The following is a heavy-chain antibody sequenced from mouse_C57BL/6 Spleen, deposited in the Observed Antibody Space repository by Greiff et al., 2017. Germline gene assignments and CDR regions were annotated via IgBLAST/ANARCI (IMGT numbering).Heavy chain of an antibody. V-gene: IGHV1-55*01. CDR1: GYTFTSYW. CDR3: AREGAYRDYFDY. J-gene: IGHJ2*01. D-gene: IGHD3-1*01. Sequence: VQLQQPGAELVKPGASVKMSCKASGYTFTSYWITWVKQRPGQGLEWIGDIYPGSGSTNYNEKFKSKATLTVDTSSSTAYMQLSSLTSEDSAVYYCAREGAYRDYFDYWGQGTTLTVSS. CDR2: IYPGSGST.